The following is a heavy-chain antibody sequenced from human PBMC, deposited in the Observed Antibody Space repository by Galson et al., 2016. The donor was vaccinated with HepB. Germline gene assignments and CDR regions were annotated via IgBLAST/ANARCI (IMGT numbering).Heavy chain of an antibody. J-gene: IGHJ5*01. D-gene: IGHD1-20*01. CDR1: GFTFTSYA. V-gene: IGHV3-23*01. CDR3: AKAGYNSHERNNWFDS. CDR2: VSGSGGST. Sequence: SLRLSCAASGFTFTSYAMSWVRQAPGKGLEWLSSVSGSGGSTCYADSVRGRFIISRDSSENNMNLQMNTLRGDDTALYYCAKAGYNSHERNNWFDSWGQGTLVTVSS.